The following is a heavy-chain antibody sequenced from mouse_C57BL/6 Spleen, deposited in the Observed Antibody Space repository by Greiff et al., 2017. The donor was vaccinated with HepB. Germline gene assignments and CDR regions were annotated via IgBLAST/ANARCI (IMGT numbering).Heavy chain of an antibody. CDR1: GYTFTDYE. J-gene: IGHJ2*01. D-gene: IGHD1-1*01. V-gene: IGHV1-15*01. CDR2: IDPETGGT. Sequence: QVQLQQSGAELVRPGASVTLSCKASGYTFTDYEMHWVKQTPVHGLEWIGAIDPETGGTAYNQKFKGKAILTADKSSSTAYMELRSLTSEDSAVYYCTRSGDYYGRNFDYWGQGTTLTVSS. CDR3: TRSGDYYGRNFDY.